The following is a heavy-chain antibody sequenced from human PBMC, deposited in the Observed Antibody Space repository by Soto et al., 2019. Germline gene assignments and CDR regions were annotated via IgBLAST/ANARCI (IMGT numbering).Heavy chain of an antibody. CDR1: RFTLNTYS. CDR3: ARGMSSSWLTNWFDP. CDR2: IGNSSSYL. D-gene: IGHD6-13*01. V-gene: IGHV3-21*01. Sequence: PGGSLRLSCSASRFTLNTYSINCVRQPPWKGLEWVSSIGNSSSYLYYIVSVKGRVTIYRDNDENSVYLKMNSLRAEDTAVYYCARGMSSSWLTNWFDPWGLGSLVTGSS. J-gene: IGHJ5*02.